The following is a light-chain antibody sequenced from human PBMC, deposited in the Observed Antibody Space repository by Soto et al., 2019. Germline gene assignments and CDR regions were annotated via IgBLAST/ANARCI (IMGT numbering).Light chain of an antibody. V-gene: IGLV2-14*03. CDR2: DVT. CDR3: CSYARSTFYA. CDR1: SSDVGGYNF. Sequence: QSALTQPASLSGSPGQSITISCTGTSSDVGGYNFVSWYQQLPGNAPKLLIHDVTLRPSGVSDRFSGSKSGTTASLTISGLLAEDEADYYCCSYARSTFYASGPGPKVTVL. J-gene: IGLJ1*01.